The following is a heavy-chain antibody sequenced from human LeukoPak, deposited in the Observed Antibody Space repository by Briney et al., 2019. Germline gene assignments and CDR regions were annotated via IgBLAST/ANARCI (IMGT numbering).Heavy chain of an antibody. J-gene: IGHJ4*02. Sequence: SETLSLTCAVSGGSISSGGYSWSWIRQPPGKGLEWIGYIYHSGSTYYNPSLKSRVTISVDRSKNQFSLKLSSVTAADTAVYYCAREGSGWYRLLDYWGQGTLVTVSS. CDR2: IYHSGST. V-gene: IGHV4-30-2*01. D-gene: IGHD6-19*01. CDR1: GGSISSGGYS. CDR3: AREGSGWYRLLDY.